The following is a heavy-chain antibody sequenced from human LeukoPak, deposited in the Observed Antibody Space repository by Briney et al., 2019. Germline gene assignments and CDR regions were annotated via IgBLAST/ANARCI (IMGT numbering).Heavy chain of an antibody. CDR2: IYSAGNT. CDR3: ASGVVSAKKQFDY. J-gene: IGHJ4*02. V-gene: IGHV3-66*02. CDR1: GLSVTSNY. Sequence: GGSLRLSCVASGLSVTSNYMSWVRQAPGKGLEWVSVIYSAGNTYYADSVKGRFTISRDSSKNMLYLQMDSLRAEDTAVYFCASGVVSAKKQFDYWSQGTLVTVSS. D-gene: IGHD4/OR15-4a*01.